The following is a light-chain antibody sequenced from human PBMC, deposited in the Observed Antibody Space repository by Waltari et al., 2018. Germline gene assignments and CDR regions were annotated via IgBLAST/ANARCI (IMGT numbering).Light chain of an antibody. J-gene: IGKJ3*01. Sequence: DIVMTQSPLSLPVTPGEPASIPCRSSQSLLHSNGYNYLDWYLQKPGQSPQLLIDLGSNRASGVTDRFSGSGSGTDFTLKISRGEAEDVGVYYCMQALQTPFTFGPGTKVDIK. CDR3: MQALQTPFT. CDR2: LGS. V-gene: IGKV2-28*01. CDR1: QSLLHSNGYNY.